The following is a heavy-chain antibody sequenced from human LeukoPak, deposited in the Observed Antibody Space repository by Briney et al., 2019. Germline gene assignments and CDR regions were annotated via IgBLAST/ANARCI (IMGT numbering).Heavy chain of an antibody. V-gene: IGHV3-21*01. CDR2: ISSSSSYI. D-gene: IGHD1-26*01. CDR1: GFTFSSYS. J-gene: IGHJ4*02. CDR3: ATWVVGAVFDY. Sequence: TGGSLRLSCAASGFTFSSYSMNWVRQAPGKGLEWVSSISSSSSYIYYADSVKGRFTISRDNAKNSLYLQMNSLRAEDTAVYYCATWVVGAVFDYWGQGTLVTVSS.